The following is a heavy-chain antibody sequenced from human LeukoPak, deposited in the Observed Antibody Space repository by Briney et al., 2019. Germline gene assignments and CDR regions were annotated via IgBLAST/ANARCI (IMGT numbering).Heavy chain of an antibody. J-gene: IGHJ4*02. D-gene: IGHD4-23*01. CDR3: ARERWGVLVGDY. CDR2: ISAYNGNT. V-gene: IGHV1-18*01. Sequence: ASVKVSCKASGYTFSSYGISWVRQAPGQGLEWMGWISAYNGNTNYTQKFQGRVTMTTDTSTSTAYMELRSLRSDDTAVYYCARERWGVLVGDYWGQGTLVTVSS. CDR1: GYTFSSYG.